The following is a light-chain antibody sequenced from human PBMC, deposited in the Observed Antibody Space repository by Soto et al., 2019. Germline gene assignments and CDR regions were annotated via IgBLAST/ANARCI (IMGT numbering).Light chain of an antibody. Sequence: EVMLTQSPGTLSLSPGERATLSCRASQSIFSNYLAWYQQKSGQAPRILIYGASNRATGIPDRFSGSGSGTDFTLPISRLEPEDFAVSYCQQYGTSPRQFGQGTKVEFK. CDR2: GAS. V-gene: IGKV3-20*01. CDR1: QSIFSNY. J-gene: IGKJ1*01. CDR3: QQYGTSPRQ.